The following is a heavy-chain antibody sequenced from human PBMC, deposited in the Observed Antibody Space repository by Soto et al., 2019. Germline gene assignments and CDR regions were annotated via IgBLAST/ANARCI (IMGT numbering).Heavy chain of an antibody. V-gene: IGHV1-3*01. CDR3: ARAAYCGGDCYFVWFDP. CDR2: INAGNGNT. Sequence: ASVKVSCKASGYTFTSYAMHWVRQAPGQRLEWMGWINAGNGNTKYSQKFQGRVTITRDTSASTAYMELSSLRSEDTAVYYCARAAYCGGDCYFVWFDPWGQGTLVTVSS. CDR1: GYTFTSYA. D-gene: IGHD2-21*02. J-gene: IGHJ5*02.